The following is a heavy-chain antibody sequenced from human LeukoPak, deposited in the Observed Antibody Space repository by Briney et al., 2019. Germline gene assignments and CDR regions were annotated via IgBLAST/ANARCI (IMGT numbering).Heavy chain of an antibody. CDR1: GYTFTGYY. J-gene: IGHJ4*02. V-gene: IGHV1-2*02. CDR2: INPNSGDT. Sequence: ASVKVSCKASGYTFTGYYMHWVRQAPGQGLEWMGWINPNSGDTNYTQKFQGRVTMTRDTSISTAYMELSRLRSDDTVVYYCASRQLPYNFDYWGQGTLVTVSS. CDR3: ASRQLPYNFDY. D-gene: IGHD1-1*01.